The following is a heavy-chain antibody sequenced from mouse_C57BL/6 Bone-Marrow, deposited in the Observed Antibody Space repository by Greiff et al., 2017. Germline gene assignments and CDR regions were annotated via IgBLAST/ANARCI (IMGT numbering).Heavy chain of an antibody. J-gene: IGHJ2*01. CDR2: IYPGSGST. D-gene: IGHD1-1*01. CDR1: GYTFTSYW. V-gene: IGHV1-55*01. CDR3: ARAPITTVVPDY. Sequence: QVQLQQPGAELVKPGASVKMSCKASGYTFTSYWITWVKQRPGQGLEWIGDIYPGSGSTNYNEKFKSKATLTVDTSSSTAYMQLSSLTSEDSAVYYCARAPITTVVPDYWGQGTTLTVSS.